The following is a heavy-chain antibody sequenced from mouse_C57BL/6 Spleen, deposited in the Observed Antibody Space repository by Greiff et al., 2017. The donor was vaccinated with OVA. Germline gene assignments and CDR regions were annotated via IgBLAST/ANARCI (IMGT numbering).Heavy chain of an antibody. Sequence: EVQLQQSGPELVKPGASVKISCKASGYTFTDYYMNWVKQSHGKSLEWIGDINPNNGGTSYNQKFKGKATLTVDKSSSTAYMELRSLTSEDSAVYYCARGGGSSGSFAYWGQGTLVTVSA. CDR2: INPNNGGT. D-gene: IGHD3-2*02. J-gene: IGHJ3*01. CDR1: GYTFTDYY. CDR3: ARGGGSSGSFAY. V-gene: IGHV1-26*01.